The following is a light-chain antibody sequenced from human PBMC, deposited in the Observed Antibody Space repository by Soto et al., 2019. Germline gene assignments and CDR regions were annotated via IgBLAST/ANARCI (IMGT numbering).Light chain of an antibody. CDR1: QSVSSY. CDR3: QQRSNWPPELT. J-gene: IGKJ4*01. Sequence: EIVLTHSPATLSLSPCEGATLSWRASQSVSSYLAWYQQKPGQAPRLLIYDASNRATGIPARFSGSGSGTDFTLTISSLEPEDFAVYYCQQRSNWPPELTFGGGTKVDI. CDR2: DAS. V-gene: IGKV3-11*01.